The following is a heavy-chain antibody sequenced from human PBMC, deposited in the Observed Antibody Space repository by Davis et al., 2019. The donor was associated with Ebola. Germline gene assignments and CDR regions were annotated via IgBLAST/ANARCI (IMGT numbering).Heavy chain of an antibody. CDR3: ARGTDGYNPGGYFDS. CDR2: IYPGDSDT. Sequence: GESLKISCKGSGYSFSSFWIGWVLQMPGKGLEWMGVIYPGDSDTKYSPSFQGQIIISAAKSLSTADLQWRGLKASDTAMYYCARGTDGYNPGGYFDSWGQGTLVTVSS. D-gene: IGHD5-24*01. J-gene: IGHJ4*02. V-gene: IGHV5-51*01. CDR1: GYSFSSFW.